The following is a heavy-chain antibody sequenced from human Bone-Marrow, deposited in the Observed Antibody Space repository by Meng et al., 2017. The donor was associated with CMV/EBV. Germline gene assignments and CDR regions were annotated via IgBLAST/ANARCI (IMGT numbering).Heavy chain of an antibody. Sequence: GESLKISCAASGFTVSSNYMSWVRQAPGKGLEWVSVIYSGGSTYYADSVKGRFTISRDNSKNTLYLQMNSLRAEDTAVYYCARKSSGYSYDHWGQGTLVTVSS. J-gene: IGHJ4*02. CDR3: ARKSSGYSYDH. D-gene: IGHD5-18*01. CDR2: IYSGGST. CDR1: GFTVSSNY. V-gene: IGHV3-53*05.